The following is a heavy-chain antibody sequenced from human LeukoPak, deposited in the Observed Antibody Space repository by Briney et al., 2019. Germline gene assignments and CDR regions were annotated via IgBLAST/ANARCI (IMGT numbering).Heavy chain of an antibody. CDR2: IHSGGST. CDR1: GFTVSSNY. V-gene: IGHV3-53*01. D-gene: IGHD3-22*01. CDR3: ATWRSSGYYDY. J-gene: IGHJ4*02. Sequence: PGGSLRLSCAASGFTVSSNYMSWVRQAPGKGLEWVSVIHSGGSTYYADSVKGRFTISRDNSKNTLYLQMNSLRAEDTAVYYCATWRSSGYYDYWGQGTLVTVSS.